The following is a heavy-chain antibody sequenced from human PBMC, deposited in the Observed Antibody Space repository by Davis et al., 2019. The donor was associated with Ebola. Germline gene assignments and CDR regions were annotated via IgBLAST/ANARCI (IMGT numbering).Heavy chain of an antibody. CDR3: ARGSIAAAGTGYNWFDP. V-gene: IGHV4-59*01. J-gene: IGHJ5*02. D-gene: IGHD6-13*01. CDR2: IYYSGST. Sequence: MPSETLSLTCTVSGGSISSYYWSWIRQPPGKGLEWIGYIYYSGSTNYNPSLKSRVTISVDTSKNQFSLKLSSVTAADTAVYYCARGSIAAAGTGYNWFDPWGQGTLVTVSS. CDR1: GGSISSYY.